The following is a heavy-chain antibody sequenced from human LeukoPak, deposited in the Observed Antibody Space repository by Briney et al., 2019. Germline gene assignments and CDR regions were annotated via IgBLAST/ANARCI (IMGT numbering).Heavy chain of an antibody. CDR2: ISAYNGNT. Sequence: ASVKVFCKASGYTFTSYGISWVRQAPGQGLEWMGWISAYNGNTNYAQKLQGRVTMTTDTSTSTAYMELRSLGSDDTAVYYCARDEGYSGYDRIDYWGQGTLVTVSS. CDR3: ARDEGYSGYDRIDY. J-gene: IGHJ4*02. D-gene: IGHD5-12*01. CDR1: GYTFTSYG. V-gene: IGHV1-18*01.